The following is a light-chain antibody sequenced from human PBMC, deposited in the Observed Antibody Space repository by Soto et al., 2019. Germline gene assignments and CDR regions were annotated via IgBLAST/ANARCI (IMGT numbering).Light chain of an antibody. J-gene: IGKJ4*01. CDR2: DAS. CDR3: QQRSNRPQLT. Sequence: EIVLTQSPATLSLSPGERATLSCRASQSVSSYLAWYQQKPGQAPRLLIYDASNRATGIPARFSGSGSGTDFTLIIRSLEPEDFAVYYCQQRSNRPQLTFGGGTKVEIK. V-gene: IGKV3-11*01. CDR1: QSVSSY.